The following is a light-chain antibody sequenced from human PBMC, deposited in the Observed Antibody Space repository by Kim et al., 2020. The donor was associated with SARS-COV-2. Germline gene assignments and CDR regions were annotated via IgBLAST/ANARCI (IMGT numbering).Light chain of an antibody. V-gene: IGKV2-28*01. Sequence: DIVMTQSPNSLPVTAGEPASISCSSSQSLLHNSGYNYLDWYPQKPGQPPQLLIYLASTRASGVPDRFSGSGSGTGFTLKISKVEAEDVGVYYCMQTLETPLTFGPGTKVDIK. CDR1: QSLLHNSGYNY. J-gene: IGKJ3*01. CDR2: LAS. CDR3: MQTLETPLT.